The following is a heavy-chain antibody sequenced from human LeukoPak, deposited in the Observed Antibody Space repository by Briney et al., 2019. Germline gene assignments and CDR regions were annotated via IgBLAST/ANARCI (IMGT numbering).Heavy chain of an antibody. V-gene: IGHV4-39*01. J-gene: IGHJ4*02. D-gene: IGHD3-22*01. CDR3: ARWRPAMIVPGGFDY. Sequence: PSETLSLTCTVSGGSISSSSYYWGWIRQPPGKGLEWIGSIYYGGSTYYNPSLKSRVTISVDTSKNQFSLKLSSVTAADTAVYYCARWRPAMIVPGGFDYWGQGTLVTVSS. CDR1: GGSISSSSYY. CDR2: IYYGGST.